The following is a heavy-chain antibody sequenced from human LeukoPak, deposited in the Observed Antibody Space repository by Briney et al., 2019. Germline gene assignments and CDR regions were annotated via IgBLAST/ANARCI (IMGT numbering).Heavy chain of an antibody. Sequence: NPSETLSLTCAVYGGSFSGYYWSWIRQLPGKGLEWIGEINHSGSTNYNPSLKSRVTISVDTSKNQFSLKLSSVTAADTAVYYCARGYAPDYWGQGTLVTVSS. CDR3: ARGYAPDY. D-gene: IGHD3-16*01. CDR1: GGSFSGYY. J-gene: IGHJ4*02. CDR2: INHSGST. V-gene: IGHV4-34*01.